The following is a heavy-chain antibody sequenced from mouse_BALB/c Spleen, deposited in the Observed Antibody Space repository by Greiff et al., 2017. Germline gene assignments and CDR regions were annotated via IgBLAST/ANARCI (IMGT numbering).Heavy chain of an antibody. CDR1: GFNIKDTY. J-gene: IGHJ2*01. D-gene: IGHD2-10*01. CDR3: AKAYYGNYLDD. Sequence: VHVKQSGAELVKPGASVKLSCTASGFNIKDTYMHWVKQRPEQGLEWIGRIDPANGNTKYDPKFQGKATITADTSSNTAYLQLSSLTSEDTAVYYCAKAYYGNYLDDWGQGTTLTVSS. CDR2: IDPANGNT. V-gene: IGHV14-3*02.